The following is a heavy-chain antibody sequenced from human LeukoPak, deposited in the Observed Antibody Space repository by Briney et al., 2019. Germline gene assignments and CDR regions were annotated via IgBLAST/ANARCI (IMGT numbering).Heavy chain of an antibody. CDR3: ARGDYYDGGGRNWFDP. CDR1: GGSMIDYY. D-gene: IGHD3-16*01. V-gene: IGHV4-4*07. J-gene: IGHJ5*02. CDR2: IHTSGTT. Sequence: SETLSLTCTVSGGSMIDYYWSFVRQSAGKGLEWMGRIHTSGTTFFNPSLKGRITMSVDTSQNQFSLRLSSVTAADTAVYFCARGDYYDGGGRNWFDPWGQGTLVTVYS.